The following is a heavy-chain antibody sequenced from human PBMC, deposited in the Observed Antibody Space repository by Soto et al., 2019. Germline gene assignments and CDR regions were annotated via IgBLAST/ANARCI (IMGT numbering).Heavy chain of an antibody. D-gene: IGHD2-21*02. CDR3: ARDTYCGGDCYSRVNYYYYGMDV. Sequence: GGSLRLSFAASGLTFSSYAMTWVRQAPGKGLEWVTVIWYDGSNKYSADSVKGRFTISRDNSKNTLYLQMNSLRAEDTAVYYCARDTYCGGDCYSRVNYYYYGMDVSGPRTTITVSS. V-gene: IGHV3-33*08. CDR1: GLTFSSYA. J-gene: IGHJ6*02. CDR2: IWYDGSNK.